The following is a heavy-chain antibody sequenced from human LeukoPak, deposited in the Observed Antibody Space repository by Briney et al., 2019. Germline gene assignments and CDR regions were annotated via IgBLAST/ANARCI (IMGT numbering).Heavy chain of an antibody. CDR2: IYYSGST. D-gene: IGHD6-19*01. Sequence: SETLSLTCTVSGGSISSSSYYWGWIRQPPGKGLEWIGSIYYSGSTYYNPSLKSRVTISVDTSKNQFSLKVSSVTAADTAVYYCARDSSGLNWFDPWGQGTLVTVSS. CDR3: ARDSSGLNWFDP. J-gene: IGHJ5*02. CDR1: GGSISSSSYY. V-gene: IGHV4-39*07.